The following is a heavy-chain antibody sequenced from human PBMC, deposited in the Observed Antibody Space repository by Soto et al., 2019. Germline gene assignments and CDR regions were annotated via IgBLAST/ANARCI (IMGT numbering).Heavy chain of an antibody. CDR1: NGSISSSNW. Sequence: QVQLQESGPGLVKPSGTLSLTCAVSNGSISSSNWWSWVRQPPGKGLDWIGEIYHSGSTNYNPSLKSRVTISVDKSKNQFSLKLSSVTAADTAVYYCASAGDQNSDYFDYWGQGTLVTVSS. V-gene: IGHV4-4*02. J-gene: IGHJ4*02. D-gene: IGHD3-16*01. CDR2: IYHSGST. CDR3: ASAGDQNSDYFDY.